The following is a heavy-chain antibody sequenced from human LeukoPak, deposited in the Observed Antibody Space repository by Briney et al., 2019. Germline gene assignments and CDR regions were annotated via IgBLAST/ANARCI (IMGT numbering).Heavy chain of an antibody. V-gene: IGHV4-59*01. Sequence: SETLSLTCTVSGGSISSYYWSWIRQPPGKGLEWIGYIYYSGSTNYNLSLKSRVTISVDTSKNQFSLKLSSVTAADTAVYYCARNSRSSWFMMRDPGGGIDYWGQGTLVTVSS. CDR2: IYYSGST. D-gene: IGHD6-13*01. CDR3: ARNSRSSWFMMRDPGGGIDY. CDR1: GGSISSYY. J-gene: IGHJ4*02.